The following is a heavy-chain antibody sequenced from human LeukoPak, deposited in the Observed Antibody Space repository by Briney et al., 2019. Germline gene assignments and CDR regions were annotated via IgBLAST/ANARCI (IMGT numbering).Heavy chain of an antibody. Sequence: GGSLRLSCAASGFTFSSYGMHWVRQAPGKGLEWVAVISYDGSNKYYADSVKGRFTISRDNSKNTLYLQMNSLRAEDTAVYYCAKDRSRPGYSSGWLPTGKYYFDYWGQGTLVTVSS. CDR1: GFTFSSYG. D-gene: IGHD6-19*01. CDR2: ISYDGSNK. J-gene: IGHJ4*02. V-gene: IGHV3-30*18. CDR3: AKDRSRPGYSSGWLPTGKYYFDY.